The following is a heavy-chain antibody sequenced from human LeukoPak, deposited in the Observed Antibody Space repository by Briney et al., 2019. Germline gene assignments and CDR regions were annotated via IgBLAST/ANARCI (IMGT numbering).Heavy chain of an antibody. CDR1: GYRFTSYW. CDR2: ISPSDSDT. Sequence: GESLKISCKGSGYRFTSYWIGWVRQMPGKGLEWMGIISPSDSDTRYSPSLQGQVTISVDKSISTAYLLWSSLQPSDTAIYYCARTYGYGRNDAFDLWGPGTVVTVSS. J-gene: IGHJ3*01. V-gene: IGHV5-51*01. CDR3: ARTYGYGRNDAFDL. D-gene: IGHD5-18*01.